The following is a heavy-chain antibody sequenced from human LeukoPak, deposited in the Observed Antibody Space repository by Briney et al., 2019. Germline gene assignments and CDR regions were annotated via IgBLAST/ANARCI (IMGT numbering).Heavy chain of an antibody. CDR1: GGSISSGGYY. CDR2: IYHSGST. Sequence: SETLSLTCTISGGSISSGGYYWSWIRQPPGKGLEWIGYIYHSGSTYYNPSLKSRVTISVDRSKNQFSLKLSSVTAADTAVYYCARQRGNYYYYYMDVWGKGTTVTVSS. D-gene: IGHD6-25*01. V-gene: IGHV4-30-2*01. CDR3: ARQRGNYYYYYMDV. J-gene: IGHJ6*03.